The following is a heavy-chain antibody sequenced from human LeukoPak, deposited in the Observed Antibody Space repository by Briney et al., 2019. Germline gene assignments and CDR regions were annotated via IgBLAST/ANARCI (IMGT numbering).Heavy chain of an antibody. V-gene: IGHV4-39*01. CDR2: IYYSKNT. CDR3: VSPRGFSYGYFDY. J-gene: IGHJ4*02. Sequence: PSETLSLTCTVSGGSISSSSAYWGWIRQPPGKGLDWIGSIYYSKNTYYNPSLKSRVTISADTSKNQFSLTLGSVSATNTAVYYCVSPRGFSYGYFDYWGQGTLVTVSS. CDR1: GGSISSSSAY. D-gene: IGHD5-18*01.